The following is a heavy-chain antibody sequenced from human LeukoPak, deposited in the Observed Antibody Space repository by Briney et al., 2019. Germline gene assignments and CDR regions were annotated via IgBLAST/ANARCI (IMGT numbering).Heavy chain of an antibody. CDR3: TRDHDGYGTSDH. Sequence: GGSLRLSCATSGFTFSDHYMDWVRQAPGKGLEWVGRSRNKARSYTTEYAASVKDRFTISRDDSENSLHLQMNSLTVEDTAVYYCTRDHDGYGTSDHWGQGTPVTVPP. D-gene: IGHD1-7*01. CDR2: SRNKARSYTT. CDR1: GFTFSDHY. V-gene: IGHV3-72*01. J-gene: IGHJ5*02.